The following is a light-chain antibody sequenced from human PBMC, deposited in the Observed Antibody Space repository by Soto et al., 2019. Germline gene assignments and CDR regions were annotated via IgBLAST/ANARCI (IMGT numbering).Light chain of an antibody. CDR2: GAS. J-gene: IGKJ4*01. V-gene: IGKV3-20*01. Sequence: EIVLTQSPDTLSLSPGERATLACRTSEPIRNTYVAWYQQQPGQAPRLLIYGASSRAIGIPDRLSGSGSGEDFTLTISLLEPEDFALYYYQQYADSPLTVGGGTKVDIK. CDR1: EPIRNTY. CDR3: QQYADSPLT.